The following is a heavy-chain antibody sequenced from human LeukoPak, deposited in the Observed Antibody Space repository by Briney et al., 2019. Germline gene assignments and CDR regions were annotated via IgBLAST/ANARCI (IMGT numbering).Heavy chain of an antibody. Sequence: SETLSLTCTVSGGSISSYYWSWIRQPPGKGLEWIGYIYYSGSTNYNPSLKSRVTISVDTSKNQFSLKLSSVTAADTAVYYCARVEDSSGYYPGHFDYWGQGTLVTVSS. J-gene: IGHJ4*02. CDR3: ARVEDSSGYYPGHFDY. CDR1: GGSISSYY. V-gene: IGHV4-59*01. CDR2: IYYSGST. D-gene: IGHD3-22*01.